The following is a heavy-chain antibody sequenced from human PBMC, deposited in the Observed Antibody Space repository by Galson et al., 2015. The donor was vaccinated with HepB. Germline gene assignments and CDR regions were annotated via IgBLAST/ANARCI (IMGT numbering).Heavy chain of an antibody. CDR3: TRVLGGYDYSEY. CDR1: GFIFSSYW. Sequence: SLRLSCAASGFIFSSYWMSWVRQAPGKGLEWVANIARDGSEKHYVDSVKGRFTISRDNAKNSLYLQLNSLRAEDTAVYYCTRVLGGYDYSEYWGQGILVTVSS. V-gene: IGHV3-7*04. CDR2: IARDGSEK. J-gene: IGHJ4*02. D-gene: IGHD5-12*01.